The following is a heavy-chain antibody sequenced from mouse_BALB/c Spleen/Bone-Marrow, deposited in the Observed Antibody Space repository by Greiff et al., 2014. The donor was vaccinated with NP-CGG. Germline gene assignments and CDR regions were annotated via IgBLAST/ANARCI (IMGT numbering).Heavy chain of an antibody. J-gene: IGHJ2*01. Sequence: VQLQQSGPEPVKPGASVRMSCKASGYTFTSYVMHWVKQKPGQGLEWIGYIHPYNDGTKYNERFKGKATLTSDKSSSTAYMELSSLTSEDSAVYYCARTILGYYFDYWGQGTTLTVSS. D-gene: IGHD2-10*02. CDR2: IHPYNDGT. CDR1: GYTFTSYV. V-gene: IGHV1-14*01. CDR3: ARTILGYYFDY.